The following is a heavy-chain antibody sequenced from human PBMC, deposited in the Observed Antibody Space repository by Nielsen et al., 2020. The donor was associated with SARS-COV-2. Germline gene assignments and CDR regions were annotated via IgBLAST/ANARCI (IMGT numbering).Heavy chain of an antibody. CDR3: ARVTSDPNYYYYGMDV. CDR1: GYIFTSYG. CDR2: ISAYNGNT. V-gene: IGHV1-18*01. Sequence: ASVKVSCKASGYIFTSYGISWVRQAPGQGLEWMGWISAYNGNTSYAQKFQGRVTMTRNTSISTAYMELSSLRSEDTAVYYCARVTSDPNYYYYGMDVWGQGTTVTVSS. D-gene: IGHD4-11*01. J-gene: IGHJ6*02.